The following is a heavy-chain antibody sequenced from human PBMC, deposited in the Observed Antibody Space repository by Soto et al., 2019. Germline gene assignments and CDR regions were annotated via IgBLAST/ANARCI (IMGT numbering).Heavy chain of an antibody. CDR1: GGSISSSNW. V-gene: IGHV4-4*02. CDR2: IYHSGST. CDR3: ASYDGYDSTWADYYYYGMAV. D-gene: IGHD5-12*01. J-gene: IGHJ6*02. Sequence: SETLSLTCAVSGGSISSSNWWSWVRQPPGKGLEWIGEIYHSGSTNYNPSLKSRVTISVDKSKNQFSLKLSSVTAADTAVYYCASYDGYDSTWADYYYYGMAVWGQGTTVTVSS.